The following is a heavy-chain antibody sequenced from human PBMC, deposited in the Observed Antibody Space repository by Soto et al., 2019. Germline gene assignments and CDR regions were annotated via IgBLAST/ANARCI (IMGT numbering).Heavy chain of an antibody. CDR1: GFTFSSYG. Sequence: GGSLRLSCAASGFTFSSYGMHWVRQAPGKGLEWVAVIWYDGSNKYYADSVKGRFTISRDNSKNTLYLQMNSLRAEDTAVYYCARDRWAYSNYYYGMDVWGQGTTVTVSS. J-gene: IGHJ6*02. CDR3: ARDRWAYSNYYYGMDV. D-gene: IGHD4-4*01. CDR2: IWYDGSNK. V-gene: IGHV3-33*01.